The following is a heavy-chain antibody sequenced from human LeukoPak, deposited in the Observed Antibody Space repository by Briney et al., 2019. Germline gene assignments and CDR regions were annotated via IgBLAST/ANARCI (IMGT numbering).Heavy chain of an antibody. CDR1: GFTFSSYS. D-gene: IGHD6-13*01. J-gene: IGHJ6*04. CDR2: ISSSSSYI. CDR3: ARVGYSSSWPATRGAEYGMDV. Sequence: SGGSLRLSCAASGFTFSSYSMNWVRQAPGKGLEWVSSISSSSSYIYYADSVKGRFTISRDNAKNSLYLQMNSLRAEDTAVYYCARVGYSSSWPATRGAEYGMDVWGKGTTVTVSS. V-gene: IGHV3-21*01.